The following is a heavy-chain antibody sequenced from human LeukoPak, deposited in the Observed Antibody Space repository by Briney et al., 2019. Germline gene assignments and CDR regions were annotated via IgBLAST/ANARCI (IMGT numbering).Heavy chain of an antibody. CDR2: IKQDGSEK. Sequence: GGSLRLSCAASGFTFSSYWMSWVRQAPGKGLEWVANIKQDGSEKYYVDSVKGRFTISTDNAKNSLYLQMNSLRAEDTAVYYCATGIAVAGTGPGYWGQGTLVTVSS. V-gene: IGHV3-7*01. CDR1: GFTFSSYW. J-gene: IGHJ4*02. D-gene: IGHD6-19*01. CDR3: ATGIAVAGTGPGY.